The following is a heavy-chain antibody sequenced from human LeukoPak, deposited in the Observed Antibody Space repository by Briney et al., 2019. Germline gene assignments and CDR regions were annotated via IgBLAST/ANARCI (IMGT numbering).Heavy chain of an antibody. CDR3: ARKADTARLDP. D-gene: IGHD6-6*01. CDR1: GYTFTTYD. V-gene: IGHV1-8*01. CDR2: MNPNSGNT. Sequence: ASVKVSCKASGYTFTTYDVNWVRQTTGQGLEWMGWMNPNSGNTGYAQKFQGRVTMTRNTSISTAYMELSSLRSEDTAVYYCARKADTARLDPWGQGTLVTVSS. J-gene: IGHJ5*02.